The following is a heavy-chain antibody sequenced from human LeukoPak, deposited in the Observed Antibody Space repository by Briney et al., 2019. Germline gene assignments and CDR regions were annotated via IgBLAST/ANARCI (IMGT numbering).Heavy chain of an antibody. CDR2: IWSDGSNQ. J-gene: IGHJ4*02. CDR1: GFTFSHYA. CDR3: ARDAQRGFDYSNSLKY. D-gene: IGHD4-11*01. V-gene: IGHV3-33*01. Sequence: GGSLRLSCAASGFTFSHYAFHWVRQAPGKGLEWGAVIWSDGSNQCYGNSVKGRFIIYRDDSQKTVYLQMNSLRAEDTAVYYCARDAQRGFDYSNSLKYWGQGSLVTVSS.